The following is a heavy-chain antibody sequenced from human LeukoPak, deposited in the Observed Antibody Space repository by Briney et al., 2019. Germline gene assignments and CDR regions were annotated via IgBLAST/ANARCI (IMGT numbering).Heavy chain of an antibody. Sequence: ASVKVSCKASGYTFTIYGISWVRQALGQGLEWMGWISAYNGNTNYAQKLQGRVTMTTDTSTSTAYMELRSLRSDDTAVYYCARSQYYYDSSGSGYYMDVWGKGTTVTISS. CDR2: ISAYNGNT. J-gene: IGHJ6*03. CDR1: GYTFTIYG. D-gene: IGHD3-22*01. CDR3: ARSQYYYDSSGSGYYMDV. V-gene: IGHV1-18*01.